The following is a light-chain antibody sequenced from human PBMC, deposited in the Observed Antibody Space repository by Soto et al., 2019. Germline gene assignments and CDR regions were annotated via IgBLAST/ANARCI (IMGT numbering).Light chain of an antibody. Sequence: IQMTQSPSSLSATVGDRVTITCRASRDVSSYLVWYQQKPGKAPELLIYAASTLQSGVPLRFRGSGSGTEFTLTISSLQPEDFATYYCQQLNYYPRTFGHGTKLEI. CDR3: QQLNYYPRT. V-gene: IGKV1-9*01. J-gene: IGKJ2*01. CDR1: RDVSSY. CDR2: AAS.